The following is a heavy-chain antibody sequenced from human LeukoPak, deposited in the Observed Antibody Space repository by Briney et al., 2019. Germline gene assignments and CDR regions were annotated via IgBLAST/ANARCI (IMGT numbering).Heavy chain of an antibody. J-gene: IGHJ6*02. Sequence: TSETLSLTCTISGYSFTSGYYWGWIRQPPGKGLEWIGSIHHSGSTDYNSSLKRRVTISSDMSRNQFSLRLSSVTAADTAVYYCASLSGGGMDVWGQGTTVTVS. CDR2: IHHSGST. V-gene: IGHV4-38-2*02. D-gene: IGHD2-15*01. CDR3: ASLSGGGMDV. CDR1: GYSFTSGYY.